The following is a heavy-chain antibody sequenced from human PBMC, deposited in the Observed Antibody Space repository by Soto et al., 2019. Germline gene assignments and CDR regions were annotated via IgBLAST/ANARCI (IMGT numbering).Heavy chain of an antibody. D-gene: IGHD6-13*01. CDR1: GASMNSYH. Sequence: SETLSLTCTVSGASMNSYHWSWIRQPAGKGLEWIGHIHSSGSTNYNPSLKSRVTMSVDTSKNQFSLRLMSLTAADTAVYYCARGQGVAAAGITWFDPWGQGSLVTVSS. J-gene: IGHJ5*02. CDR3: ARGQGVAAAGITWFDP. V-gene: IGHV4-4*07. CDR2: IHSSGST.